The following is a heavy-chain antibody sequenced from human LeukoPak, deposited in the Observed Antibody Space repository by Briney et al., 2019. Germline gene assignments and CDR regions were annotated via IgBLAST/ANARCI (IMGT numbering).Heavy chain of an antibody. V-gene: IGHV4-31*03. CDR3: ARGSMVRGVKW. Sequence: SETLSLTCTVSGGSISRGGYYWSWIRQHPGKGLEWIGYIYYSGSTYYNPSLKSRVTISVDTSKNQFSLKLSSVTAADTAVYYCARGSMVRGVKWWGQGTLVTVSS. D-gene: IGHD3-10*01. CDR1: GGSISRGGYY. CDR2: IYYSGST. J-gene: IGHJ4*02.